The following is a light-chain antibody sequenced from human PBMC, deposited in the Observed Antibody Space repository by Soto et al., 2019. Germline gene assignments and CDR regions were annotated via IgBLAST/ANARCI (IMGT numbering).Light chain of an antibody. J-gene: IGKJ2*01. CDR1: QSVTSK. Sequence: ELVMTQTPVTLSLSPGERATLSCRASQSVTSKLAWFQQKPGQAPRLLIYATSTRATGVPARFSGSGSGTGFTLTISSLQSEDFAVYSCQQYNNWPHTFGQGTKLEIK. V-gene: IGKV3-15*01. CDR2: ATS. CDR3: QQYNNWPHT.